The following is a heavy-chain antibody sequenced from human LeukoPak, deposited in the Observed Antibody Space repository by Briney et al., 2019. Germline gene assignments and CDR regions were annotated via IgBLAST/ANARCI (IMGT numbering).Heavy chain of an antibody. CDR3: ARDLRGSPDR. CDR1: GFTFTTFW. D-gene: IGHD3-16*01. CDR2: INPDGSTT. Sequence: PGGSLRLSCSASGFTFTTFWMNWVRQVPGKGLVWVSLINPDGSTTTYADSMKGRFTISRDNAKNTVYLQMNSLGGEDTAIYYCARDLRGSPDRWGQGTLVTVSS. V-gene: IGHV3-74*01. J-gene: IGHJ5*02.